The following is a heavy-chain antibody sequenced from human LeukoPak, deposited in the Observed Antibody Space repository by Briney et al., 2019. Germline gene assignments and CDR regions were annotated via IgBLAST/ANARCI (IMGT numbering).Heavy chain of an antibody. CDR3: AKDSYSKADF. CDR2: IKNDGAVK. D-gene: IGHD6-13*01. CDR1: GFTFSYHW. V-gene: IGHV3-7*01. Sequence: GGSLRLSCAASGFTFSYHWITWVRQAPGKGLEWVANIKNDGAVKNYVDSVKGRFTISRDNAKNSLYLQINSLRAEDTAVYYCAKDSYSKADFWGQGVLVTVSS. J-gene: IGHJ4*02.